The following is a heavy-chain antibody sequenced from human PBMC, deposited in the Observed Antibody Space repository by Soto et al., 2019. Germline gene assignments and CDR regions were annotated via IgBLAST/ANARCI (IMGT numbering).Heavy chain of an antibody. V-gene: IGHV4-4*02. J-gene: IGHJ4*02. Sequence: SETLSLTCAVSSGSISSSNWWSWVRQPPGKGLEWIGEIYHSGSTNYNPSLKSRVTISVDKSKNQFSLKLSSVTAADTAVYYCARGYYYGSGSHHYFDYWGQGTLVTVSS. CDR2: IYHSGST. D-gene: IGHD3-10*01. CDR3: ARGYYYGSGSHHYFDY. CDR1: SGSISSSNW.